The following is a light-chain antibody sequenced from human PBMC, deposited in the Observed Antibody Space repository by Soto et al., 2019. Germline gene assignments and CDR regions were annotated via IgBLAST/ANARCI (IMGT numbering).Light chain of an antibody. CDR1: QHISTY. CDR2: AAS. J-gene: IGKJ1*01. Sequence: DIQMTQSPSSLSASVGDRVTISCRSSQHISTYLNWYQHKPGKAPNLLVYAASTLQSGVPSRFSGSGSGTDFRLTISSLQPEDFATYYCQQSSTIPRTFGQGTKV. V-gene: IGKV1-39*01. CDR3: QQSSTIPRT.